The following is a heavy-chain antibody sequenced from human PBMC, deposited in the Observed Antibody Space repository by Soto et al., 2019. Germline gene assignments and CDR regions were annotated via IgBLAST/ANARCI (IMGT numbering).Heavy chain of an antibody. V-gene: IGHV3-21*01. D-gene: IGHD3-3*01. J-gene: IGHJ2*01. CDR1: GFTFNISS. CDR2: ISSSSSYI. Sequence: WWSLRLSRASSGFTFNISSMTWFRQAPGKGLEWVSSISSSSSYIYYADSVKGRFTISRDNAKNSLYLQMNSLRAEDTAVYYCARDPRFLECLVTYFDLWGRGTLVTVSS. CDR3: ARDPRFLECLVTYFDL.